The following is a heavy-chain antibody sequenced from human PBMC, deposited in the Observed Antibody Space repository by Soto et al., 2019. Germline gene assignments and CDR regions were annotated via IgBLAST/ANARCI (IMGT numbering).Heavy chain of an antibody. V-gene: IGHV4-39*01. Sequence: SETLSLTCTVSGGYISSNIYYWGWIRQPPGKGLEWIGNIHYSGSTYYDSSLKSRVTISVDTSKNQFSLKLSSVTAADTAVYYCASQHYYDSSGYYVVYWGQGTLVTVSS. D-gene: IGHD3-22*01. CDR1: GGYISSNIYY. CDR2: IHYSGST. J-gene: IGHJ4*02. CDR3: ASQHYYDSSGYYVVY.